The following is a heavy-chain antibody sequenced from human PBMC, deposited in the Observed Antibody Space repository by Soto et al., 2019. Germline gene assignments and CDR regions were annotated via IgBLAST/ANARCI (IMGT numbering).Heavy chain of an antibody. CDR1: GGSMSNYY. CDR2: IYYSGST. J-gene: IGHJ5*02. CDR3: ARAYYDFWSGYWQWFDP. D-gene: IGHD3-3*01. Sequence: SETLSLTCTVSGGSMSNYYWSWIRQPPGKGLEWIGYIYYSGSTNYNPSLKSRVTISVDTSKNQFSLKLSSVTAADTAVYYCARAYYDFWSGYWQWFDPWGQGTLVTVS. V-gene: IGHV4-59*01.